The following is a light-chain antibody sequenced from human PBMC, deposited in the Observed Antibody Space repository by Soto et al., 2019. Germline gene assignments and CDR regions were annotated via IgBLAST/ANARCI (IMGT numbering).Light chain of an antibody. CDR2: TAS. Sequence: MTQSPATLSVSPGERGTLSCMASQSVYISLAWYQQKPGKAPKVLIYTASTLQSGVPSRFSGSGSGADFPLTISSLQPEDFATYYCQQSYTIPWMFGQGTKVDIK. V-gene: IGKV1-39*01. CDR1: QSVYIS. J-gene: IGKJ1*01. CDR3: QQSYTIPWM.